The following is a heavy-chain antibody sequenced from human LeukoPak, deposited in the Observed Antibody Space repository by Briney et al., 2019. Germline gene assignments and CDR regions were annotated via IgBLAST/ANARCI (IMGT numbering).Heavy chain of an antibody. CDR3: ARVITGTTKGYYYYMDV. CDR1: GGSISSSNW. V-gene: IGHV4-4*02. Sequence: SGTLSLTCAVSGGSISSSNWWSWVRQPPGKGLEWIGEIYHSGSTNYNPSLKSRVTISVDKSKNQFSLKLSSVTAADTAVYYCARVITGTTKGYYYYMDVWGEGTTVTVSS. J-gene: IGHJ6*03. CDR2: IYHSGST. D-gene: IGHD1-7*01.